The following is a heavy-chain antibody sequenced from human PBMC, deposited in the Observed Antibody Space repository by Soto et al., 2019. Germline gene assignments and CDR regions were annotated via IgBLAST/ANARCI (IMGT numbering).Heavy chain of an antibody. Sequence: EVQLVESGGGLVKPGGSVRLSCAASGFTFSNAWMSWVRQAPGKGLEWVGRIKSKSAGGTTEYDAPVKDRFTISRDDSKTTLYLQMNSLKIEDTAVYYCARGHRSSGKIFDSWGQGTLVTV. CDR1: GFTFSNAW. CDR2: IKSKSAGGTT. CDR3: ARGHRSSGKIFDS. J-gene: IGHJ4*02. V-gene: IGHV3-15*01. D-gene: IGHD3-22*01.